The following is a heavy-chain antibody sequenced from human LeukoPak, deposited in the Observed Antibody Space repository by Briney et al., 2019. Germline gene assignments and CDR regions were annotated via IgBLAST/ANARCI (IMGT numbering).Heavy chain of an antibody. Sequence: ASVKVSCKASGYTFTGYYMHWVRQAPGQGLEWMGRINPNSGGTNYAQKFQGRVTMTRDTSISTAYMELSRLRSDDTAVYYCASLFFGDGTPRPNDYWGQGTLVTVSS. CDR2: INPNSGGT. D-gene: IGHD1-26*01. CDR3: ASLFFGDGTPRPNDY. J-gene: IGHJ4*02. V-gene: IGHV1-2*06. CDR1: GYTFTGYY.